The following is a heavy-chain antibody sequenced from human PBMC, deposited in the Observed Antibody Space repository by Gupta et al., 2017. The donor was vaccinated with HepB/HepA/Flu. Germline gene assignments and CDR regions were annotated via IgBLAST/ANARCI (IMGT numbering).Heavy chain of an antibody. Sequence: EVQMVESGGGLEQPGRSLRLSCSGSGVNFGDYALSWVRQAPGKGLEWVGFIRTNPYGGTTEYAASVKGRFTISRDDSKSIAYLQMNSLKTEDTAVYYCTRPASPFNWNDADDYWGQGTLVTVSS. D-gene: IGHD1-20*01. CDR3: TRPASPFNWNDADDY. CDR2: IRTNPYGGTT. J-gene: IGHJ4*02. CDR1: GVNFGDYA. V-gene: IGHV3-49*04.